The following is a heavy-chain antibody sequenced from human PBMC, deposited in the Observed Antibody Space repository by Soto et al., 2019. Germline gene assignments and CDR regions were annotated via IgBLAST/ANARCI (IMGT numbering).Heavy chain of an antibody. CDR1: GYTFTSYS. J-gene: IGHJ4*02. CDR2: ISAYNGDT. CDR3: ARGATPTDY. Sequence: GASVKVSCKASGYTFTSYSINWVRQVPGQGLEWMGRISAYNGDTNYGQKFQGRVTMTTDTSTSTAYMELRSLTSDDTAVFYCARGATPTDYWGQGTPVTVSS. V-gene: IGHV1-18*04.